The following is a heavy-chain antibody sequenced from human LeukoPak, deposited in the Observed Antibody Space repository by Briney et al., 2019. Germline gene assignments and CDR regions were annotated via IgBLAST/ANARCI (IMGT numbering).Heavy chain of an antibody. CDR1: GFTFDDYA. CDR2: IYSGGST. V-gene: IGHV3-53*01. J-gene: IGHJ4*02. D-gene: IGHD6-19*01. Sequence: GGSLRLSCAASGFTFDDYAMHWVRQAPGKGLEWVSVIYSGGSTHYADSVKGRFTISRGNSKNTLYLQMNSLRAEDTAVYYCARDASRSSGWVALGYWGQGTLVTVSS. CDR3: ARDASRSSGWVALGY.